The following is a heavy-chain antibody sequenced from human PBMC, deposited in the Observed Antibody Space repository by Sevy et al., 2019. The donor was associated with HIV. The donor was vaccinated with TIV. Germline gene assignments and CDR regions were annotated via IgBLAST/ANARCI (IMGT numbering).Heavy chain of an antibody. V-gene: IGHV3-23*01. J-gene: IGHJ4*02. Sequence: GGSLRLSCAASGFTFSSYAMSWVRQAPGKGLEWVSAISGSGGSTYYADSVKGRFTISRDNSKNTPYLQMNSLRAEDTAVYYCAKLQYYYDSSGYWQVVYFDYWGQGTLVTVSS. CDR1: GFTFSSYA. CDR2: ISGSGGST. D-gene: IGHD3-22*01. CDR3: AKLQYYYDSSGYWQVVYFDY.